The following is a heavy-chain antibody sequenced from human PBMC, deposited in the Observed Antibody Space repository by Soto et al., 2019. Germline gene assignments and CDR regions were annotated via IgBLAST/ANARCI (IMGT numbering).Heavy chain of an antibody. CDR1: GYTFTAYY. V-gene: IGHV1-2*02. J-gene: IGHJ4*02. Sequence: QVRLVQSGADVKKPGASVKVSCKASGYTFTAYYVHWVRQAPGQGLEWMGWINPNSGGTNFAQKFQGRVTMTRDTSTSTTYMELSRLRSDDTAVYYCARDLEYASPSFYFHFWGQGTLVTVSS. CDR2: INPNSGGT. D-gene: IGHD2-2*01. CDR3: ARDLEYASPSFYFHF.